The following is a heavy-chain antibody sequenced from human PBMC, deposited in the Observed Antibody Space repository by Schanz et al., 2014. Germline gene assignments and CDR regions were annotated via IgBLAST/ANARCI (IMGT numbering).Heavy chain of an antibody. D-gene: IGHD3-10*01. V-gene: IGHV3-33*01. CDR1: GFTLSSYG. Sequence: VQLVESGGGLVQPGGSLRLSCSASGFTLSSYGMHWVRQAPGKGLEWLAVIWFDGTNKYNADSVQGRFTISRDNSKNALYLQMDSLRAEDTAVYYCARGIITMVRGGDVGAFDIWGQGTMVTVSS. J-gene: IGHJ3*02. CDR3: ARGIITMVRGGDVGAFDI. CDR2: IWFDGTNK.